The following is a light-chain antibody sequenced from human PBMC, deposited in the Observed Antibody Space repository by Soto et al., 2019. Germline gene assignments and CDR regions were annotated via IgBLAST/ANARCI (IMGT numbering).Light chain of an antibody. J-gene: IGKJ5*01. CDR3: QQYAIT. CDR2: AAS. Sequence: AIRMTQSPSSFSASTGDRVTITCRASQGISSYLAWYQQKPGKAPKLLIYAASTLQSGVPSRFSGSGSGTDFTLTISCLQSEDFATYYCQQYAITFGQGTRLEIK. V-gene: IGKV1-8*01. CDR1: QGISSY.